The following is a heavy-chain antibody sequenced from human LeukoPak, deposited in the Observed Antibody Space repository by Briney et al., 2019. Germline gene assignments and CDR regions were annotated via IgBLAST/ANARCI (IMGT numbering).Heavy chain of an antibody. CDR2: INPNSGVT. Sequence: GASVKVSCKVSGYTLTELSMHWVRQAPGKGLEWMGWINPNSGVTTYAQRFQGRVSMTTDTSIKSAYMELNSLKSDDTALYYCARAKLDYYYYYMDVWGKGTTVIVSS. D-gene: IGHD6-6*01. V-gene: IGHV1-2*02. J-gene: IGHJ6*03. CDR1: GYTLTELS. CDR3: ARAKLDYYYYYMDV.